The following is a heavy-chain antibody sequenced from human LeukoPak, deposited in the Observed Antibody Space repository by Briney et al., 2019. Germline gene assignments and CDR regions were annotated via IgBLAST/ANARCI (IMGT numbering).Heavy chain of an antibody. V-gene: IGHV1-2*02. CDR3: ARDLEGADFWSGSYDY. Sequence: ASVKVSCKASGFIFTGYYMHWVRQAPGQGLEWMGWINPNSGGTNYAQKFQGRVTMTRDTSISTAYMELSRLRSDDTAVYYCARDLEGADFWSGSYDYWGQGTLVTVSS. CDR1: GFIFTGYY. J-gene: IGHJ4*02. D-gene: IGHD3-3*01. CDR2: INPNSGGT.